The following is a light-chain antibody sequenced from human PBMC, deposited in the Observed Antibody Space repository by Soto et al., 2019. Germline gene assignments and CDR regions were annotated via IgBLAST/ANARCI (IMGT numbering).Light chain of an antibody. CDR1: SSNIGAGYD. Sequence: QSALTQPPSVSGAPGQRVAISCTGSSSNIGAGYDVHWYQQFPGTAPKLLIYGNTNRPSGVPDRFSGSKSGTTASLAITGLRTEDEADYYCQSYDTSLSAVLFGGGTKLTVL. CDR2: GNT. CDR3: QSYDTSLSAVL. J-gene: IGLJ2*01. V-gene: IGLV1-40*01.